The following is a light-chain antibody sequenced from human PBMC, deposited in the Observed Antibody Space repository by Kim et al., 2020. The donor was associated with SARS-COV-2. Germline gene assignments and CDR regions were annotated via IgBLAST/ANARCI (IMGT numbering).Light chain of an antibody. J-gene: IGKJ2*01. Sequence: DIQMTQSPSSLSASVGDRVTITCRASQSITSSLDWYQQKPGKAPKLLIYAASSLQAGVPSRISGSGSGTDFALTISSVQPEDFATYYCQQCYSTPYTFGQGTKLEI. V-gene: IGKV1-39*01. CDR1: QSITSS. CDR3: QQCYSTPYT. CDR2: AAS.